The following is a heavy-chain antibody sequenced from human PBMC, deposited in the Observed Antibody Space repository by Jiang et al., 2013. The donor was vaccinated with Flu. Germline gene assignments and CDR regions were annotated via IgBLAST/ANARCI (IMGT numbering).Heavy chain of an antibody. CDR2: IIPIFGTT. V-gene: IGHV1-69*01. J-gene: IGHJ4*02. D-gene: IGHD5-18*01. CDR1: GGTLSSYA. Sequence: SGAEVKKPGSSLRVSRKASGGTLSSYASNWVRQAPGQGLEWMGGIIPIFGTTEYAQRFQGRVTITADESTGTVYMDLASLKSEDTAVYYCARAIGGYSYGPFEYWGQGTLVTVS. CDR3: ARAIGGYSYGPFEY.